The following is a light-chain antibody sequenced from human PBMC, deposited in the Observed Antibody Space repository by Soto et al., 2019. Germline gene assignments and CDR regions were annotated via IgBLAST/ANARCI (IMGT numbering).Light chain of an antibody. Sequence: QSALTQPASVSGSPGQSITISCTGTSSDIGAYNFVSWYQQHPGKAPKLMLYDFNIRPSGVSNRFSGSKSGNTASLTISGLQAEDEADYYCTSWTTSTTMIFSGGTKLTVL. CDR1: SSDIGAYNF. V-gene: IGLV2-14*03. CDR3: TSWTTSTTMI. CDR2: DFN. J-gene: IGLJ2*01.